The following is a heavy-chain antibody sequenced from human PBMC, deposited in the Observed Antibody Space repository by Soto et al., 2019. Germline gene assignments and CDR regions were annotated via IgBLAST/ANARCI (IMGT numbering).Heavy chain of an antibody. V-gene: IGHV1-3*01. J-gene: IGHJ6*02. CDR1: GYTFTSYA. CDR2: INAGNGNT. D-gene: IGHD2-2*01. CDR3: ARNIVVVPADLTYYGMDV. Sequence: QVQLVQSGAEVKKPGASVKVSCKASGYTFTSYAMHWVRQAPGQRLEWMGWINAGNGNTKYSQNFQGRVTITRDTTASTAYMELSSQRSEDKAVYYCARNIVVVPADLTYYGMDVWGQGNTVPVYS.